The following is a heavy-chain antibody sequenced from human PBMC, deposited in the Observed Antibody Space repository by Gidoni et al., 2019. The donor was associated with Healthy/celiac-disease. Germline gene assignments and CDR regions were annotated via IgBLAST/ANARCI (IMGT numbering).Heavy chain of an antibody. Sequence: QLQLQESGPGLVKPSETLSLTCTVSGGSISSSSYYWGWIRQPPGKGLEWIGSIYYSGSTYYNPSLKSRVTISVDTSKNQFSLKLSSVTAADTAVYYCARHMRKSAWIEAFDYWGQGTLVTVSS. J-gene: IGHJ4*02. V-gene: IGHV4-39*01. CDR1: GGSISSSSYY. CDR2: IYYSGST. CDR3: ARHMRKSAWIEAFDY. D-gene: IGHD2-2*03.